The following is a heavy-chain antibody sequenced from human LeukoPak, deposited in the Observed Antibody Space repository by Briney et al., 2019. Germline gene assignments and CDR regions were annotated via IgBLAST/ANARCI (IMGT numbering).Heavy chain of an antibody. CDR3: AREYYYDFWSGHVNWFDP. J-gene: IGHJ5*02. Sequence: SETLSLTCTVSGGPFSGYYWSWIRQPAGKTLEWIGRIFTSGITTYNPSLRSRVTMSVDTSKSQFSLNLGSVTAAHTAVYYCAREYYYDFWSGHVNWFDPWGQGTLVTVSS. CDR1: GGPFSGYY. CDR2: IFTSGIT. V-gene: IGHV4-4*07. D-gene: IGHD3-3*01.